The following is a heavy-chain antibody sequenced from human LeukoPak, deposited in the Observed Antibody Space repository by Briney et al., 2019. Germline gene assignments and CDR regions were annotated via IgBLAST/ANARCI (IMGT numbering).Heavy chain of an antibody. CDR1: GYSFTSYW. D-gene: IGHD2-2*03. CDR3: ARQGGGYCSSTSCLYYFDY. V-gene: IGHV5-10-1*01. J-gene: IGHJ4*02. Sequence: GEPLKISSKGSGYSFTSYWISWVRQMPGKGLEWRGRIDPSDSYTNYSTSFQGHVTIPADKSISTAYLQWSSLKASDTAMYYCARQGGGYCSSTSCLYYFDYWGQGTLVTVSS. CDR2: IDPSDSYT.